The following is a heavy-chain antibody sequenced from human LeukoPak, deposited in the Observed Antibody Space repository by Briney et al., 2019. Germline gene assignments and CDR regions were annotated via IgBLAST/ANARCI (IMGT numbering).Heavy chain of an antibody. Sequence: PGGSLRLSCAASGFTFSDFWMNWVRQAPGKGLEWVSSISSSSSYIYYADSVKGRFTISRDNAKNSLYLQMNSLRAEDTAVYYCARDLQPAIYDSSGYYSKTDYWGQGTLVTVSS. CDR3: ARDLQPAIYDSSGYYSKTDY. D-gene: IGHD3-22*01. CDR1: GFTFSDFW. J-gene: IGHJ4*02. V-gene: IGHV3-21*01. CDR2: ISSSSSYI.